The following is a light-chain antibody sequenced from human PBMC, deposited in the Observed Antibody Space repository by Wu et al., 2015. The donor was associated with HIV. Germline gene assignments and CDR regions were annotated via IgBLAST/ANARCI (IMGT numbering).Light chain of an antibody. CDR2: AAS. CDR3: QQSYSTPWT. J-gene: IGKJ1*01. V-gene: IGKV1-39*01. CDR1: QTISSY. Sequence: DIQMTQSPSSLSASVGDRVTITCRASQTISSYLNWYHQKPGKAPKVLIYAASSLPSGVPPRFSGSGSGTDFTLTISSLQPEDFATFYCQQSYSTPWTFGQGTKVEI.